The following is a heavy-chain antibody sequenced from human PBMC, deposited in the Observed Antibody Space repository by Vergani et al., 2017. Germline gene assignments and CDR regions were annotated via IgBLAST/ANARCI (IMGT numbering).Heavy chain of an antibody. CDR1: GGSISSYY. J-gene: IGHJ5*02. CDR3: ARAPYDILTGYYGHNWFDP. D-gene: IGHD3-9*01. Sequence: QVQLQESGPGLVKPSETLSLTCTVSGGSISSYYWSWIRQPPGKGLEWIGYIYYSGITNYNPSLKSRVTISVDTSKNQFSLKLSSVTAADTAVYYCARAPYDILTGYYGHNWFDPWGQGTLVTVSS. V-gene: IGHV4-59*01. CDR2: IYYSGIT.